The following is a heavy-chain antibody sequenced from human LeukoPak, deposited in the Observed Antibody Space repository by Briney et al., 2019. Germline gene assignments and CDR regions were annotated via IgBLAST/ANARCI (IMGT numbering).Heavy chain of an antibody. CDR2: INHSGST. J-gene: IGHJ4*02. V-gene: IGHV4-34*01. CDR1: GGSFSGYY. Sequence: SETLSLTCAVYGGSFSGYYWSWLRQPPGKGLEWIGEINHSGSTNYNPSLKSRVTISVDTSKNQFSLKLSSVTAADTAVYYCARIRAITGTTTLNDYWGQGTLVTVSS. D-gene: IGHD1-7*01. CDR3: ARIRAITGTTTLNDY.